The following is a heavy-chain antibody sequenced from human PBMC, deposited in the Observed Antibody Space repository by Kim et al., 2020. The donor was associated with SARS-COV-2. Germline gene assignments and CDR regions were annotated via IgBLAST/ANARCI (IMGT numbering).Heavy chain of an antibody. J-gene: IGHJ6*02. Sequence: GGSLRLSCAASGFTFSSYAMSWVRQAPGKGLEWVSAISGSGGSTYYADSVKGRFTISRDNSKNTLYLQMNSLRAEDTAVYYCAKVEGFWLRIYYYYGMDVWGQGTTVTVSS. D-gene: IGHD3-3*01. CDR1: GFTFSSYA. V-gene: IGHV3-23*01. CDR2: ISGSGGST. CDR3: AKVEGFWLRIYYYYGMDV.